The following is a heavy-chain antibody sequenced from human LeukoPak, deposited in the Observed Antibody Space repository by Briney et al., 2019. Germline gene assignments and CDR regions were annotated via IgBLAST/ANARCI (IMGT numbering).Heavy chain of an antibody. CDR1: GYTFTSYD. Sequence: GASVTVSCKASGYTFTSYDINWVRQAPGQGLEGMGWMDPNSGNTGYAQKFQGRVTMTRNTSISTAYMELSSLRSEDTAVYYCARGITGTTDYYYYYMDVWGKGTTVTVSS. D-gene: IGHD1-20*01. CDR2: MDPNSGNT. J-gene: IGHJ6*03. CDR3: ARGITGTTDYYYYYMDV. V-gene: IGHV1-8*01.